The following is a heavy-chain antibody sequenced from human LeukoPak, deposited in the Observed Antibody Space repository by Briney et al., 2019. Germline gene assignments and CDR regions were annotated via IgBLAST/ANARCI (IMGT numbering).Heavy chain of an antibody. J-gene: IGHJ1*01. CDR2: INHSGST. CDR3: ARGFGYYFGTLD. CDR1: GGSFSGYY. Sequence: PSETLSLPCAVYGGSFSGYYWSWIRQPPGKGLEWIGEINHSGSTNYNPSLTSRDPISVDTSKNQFSLKLRSVTAADTAVYFCARGFGYYFGTLDWGQGTLVTVSS. V-gene: IGHV4-34*01. D-gene: IGHD3-10*01.